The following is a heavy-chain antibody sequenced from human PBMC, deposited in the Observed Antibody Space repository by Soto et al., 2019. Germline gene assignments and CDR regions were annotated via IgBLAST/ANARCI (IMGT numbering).Heavy chain of an antibody. Sequence: GGSLRLSCVASGFTFSIYGMHWVRQAPGKGLEWVAVIWYDGSKKYYSDSVKGRFTISRDSSRNTLYLQMNSLRVEDTAVYYCARDLLERRYDELYYYGVDVWGQGTSVTVSS. J-gene: IGHJ6*02. CDR1: GFTFSIYG. V-gene: IGHV3-33*01. CDR2: IWYDGSKK. D-gene: IGHD1-1*01. CDR3: ARDLLERRYDELYYYGVDV.